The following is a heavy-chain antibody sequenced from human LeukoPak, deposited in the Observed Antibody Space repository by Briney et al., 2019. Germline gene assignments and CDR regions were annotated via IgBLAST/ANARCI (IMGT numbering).Heavy chain of an antibody. D-gene: IGHD3-16*01. Sequence: GGSLRLSCAASGFTFDDYAMHWVRQAPGKGLEWVSLISGDGGSTYYGDSVKGLFTISRDNSKNSLYLQMNSLRTEDTDLYYCAKDMGDYWGEGTLVTVSS. V-gene: IGHV3-43*02. CDR3: AKDMGDY. J-gene: IGHJ4*02. CDR1: GFTFDDYA. CDR2: ISGDGGST.